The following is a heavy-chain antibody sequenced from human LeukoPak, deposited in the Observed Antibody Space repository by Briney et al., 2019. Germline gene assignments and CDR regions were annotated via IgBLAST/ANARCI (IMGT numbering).Heavy chain of an antibody. D-gene: IGHD3-16*01. CDR3: ARLKLGAYFDL. CDR2: VYNSGDT. CDR1: GYSISNYY. V-gene: IGHV4-59*08. Sequence: SETLSLTCTVSGYSISNYYWSWIRQSPGKGLEWVGYVYNSGDTGKNPSLKSRVTILLDTSKNQCSLKLTSVSAADTAVYYCARLKLGAYFDLWGRGTLVTVSS. J-gene: IGHJ2*01.